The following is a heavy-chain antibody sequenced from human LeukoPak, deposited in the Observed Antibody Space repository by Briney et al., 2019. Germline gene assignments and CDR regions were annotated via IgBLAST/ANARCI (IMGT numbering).Heavy chain of an antibody. CDR3: ARPNYYDSSGYYDHDY. V-gene: IGHV5-51*01. D-gene: IGHD3-22*01. CDR2: IYPGDSDS. CDR1: GYXFTSYW. J-gene: IGHJ4*02. Sequence: GESLKISCKASGYXFTSYWIGWVRQMPGKGLEWMGIIYPGDSDSRYGPSSQGQVTISADKSISTAYLQWSSLRASDTAMYYCARPNYYDSSGYYDHDYWGQGTLVTVSS.